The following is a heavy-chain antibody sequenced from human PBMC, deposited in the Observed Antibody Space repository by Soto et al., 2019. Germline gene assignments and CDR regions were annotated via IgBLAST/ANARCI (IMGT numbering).Heavy chain of an antibody. CDR2: IKPDGSQK. D-gene: IGHD3-22*01. V-gene: IGHV3-7*04. CDR3: ARGDYYDSSGPFSDAFDI. J-gene: IGHJ3*02. Sequence: PGGSLRLSCAASGFTFSSYLMSWVRQAPGKGLEWVANIKPDGSQKWYVDSVKGRFTISRDNAKKSLYLQMNSLRAEDTAVYYCARGDYYDSSGPFSDAFDIWGQGTMVT. CDR1: GFTFSSYL.